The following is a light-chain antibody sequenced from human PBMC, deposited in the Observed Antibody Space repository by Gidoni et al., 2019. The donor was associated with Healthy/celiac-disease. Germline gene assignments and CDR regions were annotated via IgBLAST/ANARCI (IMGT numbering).Light chain of an antibody. CDR1: QIVSSSY. CDR2: GAS. Sequence: EIVLTQSPGSLSLSPGERATLACRASQIVSSSYLAWYQQKPGQAPRLLIYGASSRATGIPERFSGSGSGTDFTLTISRLEPEDFAVYYCQQYGSSPLTFGPGTKVDIK. CDR3: QQYGSSPLT. J-gene: IGKJ3*01. V-gene: IGKV3-20*01.